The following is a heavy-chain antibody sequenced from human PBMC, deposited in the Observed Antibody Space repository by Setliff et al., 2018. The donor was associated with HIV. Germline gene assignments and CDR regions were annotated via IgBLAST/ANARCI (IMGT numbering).Heavy chain of an antibody. CDR2: ISGSGGST. D-gene: IGHD3-22*01. V-gene: IGHV3-23*01. Sequence: PGGSLRLSCAASGFTFSSSAMSWVRQAPGKGLEWVSTISGSGGSTYYADSVKGRFTISRDNSKNTLYLQMNSLRAEDTAVYYCARDDNYYDSSGYSVYWGQGTLVTVSS. CDR1: GFTFSSSA. J-gene: IGHJ4*02. CDR3: ARDDNYYDSSGYSVY.